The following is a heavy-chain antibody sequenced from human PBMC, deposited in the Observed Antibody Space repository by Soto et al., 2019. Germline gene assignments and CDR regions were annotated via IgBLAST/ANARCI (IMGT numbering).Heavy chain of an antibody. D-gene: IGHD6-6*01. CDR1: GFTFSVYA. CDR3: AKDRTFGPPLVRFDS. V-gene: IGHV3-23*01. CDR2: ISGNGGST. Sequence: GSLRLSCGASGFTFSVYAMTWVRQAPGKGLEWVSAISGNGGSTYYADSVKGRFTISRDNSKSTLHLKMNSLRVEDTAVYYCAKDRTFGPPLVRFDSWGQGTLVTVSS. J-gene: IGHJ4*02.